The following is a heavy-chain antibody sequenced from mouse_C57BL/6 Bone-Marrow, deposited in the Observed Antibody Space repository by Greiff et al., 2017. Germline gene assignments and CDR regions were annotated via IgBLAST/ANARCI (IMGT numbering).Heavy chain of an antibody. CDR3: ARGNDYFDY. J-gene: IGHJ2*01. CDR1: GYSITSGYY. Sequence: EVKLLESGPGLVKPSQSLSLTCSATGYSITSGYYWNWIRQFPGNKLEWMGYISYDGSNNYNPSLKNRISITRDTSKNQFFLKLKSVTTEDTATYYCARGNDYFDYWGQGTTLTVSS. CDR2: ISYDGSN. V-gene: IGHV3-6*01.